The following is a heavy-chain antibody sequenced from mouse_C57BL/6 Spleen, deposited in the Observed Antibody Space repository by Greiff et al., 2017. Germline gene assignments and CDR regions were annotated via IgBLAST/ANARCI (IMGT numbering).Heavy chain of an antibody. CDR3: ARKNYDYDYYAMDY. Sequence: QVQLKQSGAELARPGASVKMSCKASGYTFTSYTMHWVKQRPGQGLEWIGYINPSSGYTKYNQKFKDKATLTADKSSSTAYMQLSSLTSEDSAVYYCARKNYDYDYYAMDYWGQGTSVTVSS. CDR2: INPSSGYT. CDR1: GYTFTSYT. V-gene: IGHV1-4*01. D-gene: IGHD2-4*01. J-gene: IGHJ4*01.